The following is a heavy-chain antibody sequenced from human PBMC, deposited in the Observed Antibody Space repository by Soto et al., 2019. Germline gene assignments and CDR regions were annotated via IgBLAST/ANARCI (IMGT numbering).Heavy chain of an antibody. CDR1: GDSVSSNSAA. CDR2: TCYRSKWYN. Sequence: PSQTLSLTCAISGDSVSSNSAAWNWIRQSPSRGLEWLGRTCYRSKWYNDYAVSVKSRITINPDTSKNQFSLQLNSVTPEDTAVYYCAREASWFGDLLDAFDIWGQGTMVTVSS. J-gene: IGHJ3*02. CDR3: AREASWFGDLLDAFDI. V-gene: IGHV6-1*01. D-gene: IGHD3-10*01.